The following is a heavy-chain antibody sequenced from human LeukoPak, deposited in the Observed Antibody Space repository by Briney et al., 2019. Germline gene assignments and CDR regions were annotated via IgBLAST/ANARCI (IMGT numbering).Heavy chain of an antibody. V-gene: IGHV4-4*09. Sequence: SETLSLTCTVPGDSISNYYWSWIRQTPGKGLEWIGYIHTSGSTYYNPSLKSRVTISVDTSKNQFSLKLSSVTAADTAVYYCARGYYDTSAYSNPFDFWGQGTPVTVSS. D-gene: IGHD3-22*01. CDR2: IHTSGST. J-gene: IGHJ4*02. CDR1: GDSISNYY. CDR3: ARGYYDTSAYSNPFDF.